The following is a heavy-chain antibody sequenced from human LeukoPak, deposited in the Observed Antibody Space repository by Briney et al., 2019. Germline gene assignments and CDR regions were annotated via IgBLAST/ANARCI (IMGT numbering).Heavy chain of an antibody. J-gene: IGHJ6*03. Sequence: GGSLRLSCEGSGFSFSAYNMNWVRQAPGRGLESISYISSSSATIFYADSVKGRFTISRDNAKNSLYLQMNSLRPEDTAVYFCARGRHVPGLYYYYMDVWGKGTTVTVSS. CDR2: ISSSSATI. CDR3: ARGRHVPGLYYYYMDV. CDR1: GFSFSAYN. D-gene: IGHD6-6*01. V-gene: IGHV3-48*01.